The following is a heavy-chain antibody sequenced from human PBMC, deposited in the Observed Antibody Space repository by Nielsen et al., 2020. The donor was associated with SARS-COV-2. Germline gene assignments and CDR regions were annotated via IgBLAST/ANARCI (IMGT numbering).Heavy chain of an antibody. D-gene: IGHD3-10*01. V-gene: IGHV4-39*07. CDR1: GGSISSSSYY. CDR3: ARAFYGSGGSYYYYGMDV. CDR2: IYYSGST. J-gene: IGHJ6*02. Sequence: SETLFLTCTVSGGSISSSSYYWGWIRQPPGKGLEWIGSIYYSGSTYYNPSLKSRVTISVDTSKNQFSLKLSSVTAADTAVYYCARAFYGSGGSYYYYGMDVWGQGTTVTVSS.